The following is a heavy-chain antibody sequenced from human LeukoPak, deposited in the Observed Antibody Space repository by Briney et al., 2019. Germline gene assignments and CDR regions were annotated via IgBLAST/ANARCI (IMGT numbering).Heavy chain of an antibody. V-gene: IGHV3-23*01. D-gene: IGHD3-3*01. CDR2: ISGSGGST. CDR1: GFTFSSYA. Sequence: GGSLRLSCAASGFTFSSYAMSWVRQAPGKGLEWVSAISGSGGSTYYADSVKGRFTISRHNSKNTLYLQMNSLRAEDTAVYYCARDLADFWSGYYVWGQGTLVTVSS. J-gene: IGHJ4*02. CDR3: ARDLADFWSGYYV.